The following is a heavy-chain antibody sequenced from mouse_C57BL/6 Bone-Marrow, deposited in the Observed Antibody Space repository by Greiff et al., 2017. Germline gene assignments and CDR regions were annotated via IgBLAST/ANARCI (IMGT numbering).Heavy chain of an antibody. Sequence: QVQLQQSGAELARPGASVKLSCKASGYTFTSYGISWVKQRTGQGLEWIGEIYPRSGNTYYTEKFKGKATLTADKSSSTAYMELRSLTSEDSAVYFCARRAQLGDWFAYWGQGTLVTVSA. CDR1: GYTFTSYG. V-gene: IGHV1-81*01. CDR3: ARRAQLGDWFAY. J-gene: IGHJ3*01. D-gene: IGHD4-1*02. CDR2: IYPRSGNT.